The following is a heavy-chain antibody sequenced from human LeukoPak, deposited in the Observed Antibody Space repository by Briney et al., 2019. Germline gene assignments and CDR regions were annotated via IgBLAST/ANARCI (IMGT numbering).Heavy chain of an antibody. V-gene: IGHV1-8*01. Sequence: ASVKVSCKASGYTFTSYDINWVRQATGQGLEWMGWMNPNSGNTGYAQKFQGRVTMTRNTSISTAYMELSSLRSEDTAVYYCARESLYYDILTGHNYYYGMDVWGQGTTVTVSS. CDR1: GYTFTSYD. CDR3: ARESLYYDILTGHNYYYGMDV. D-gene: IGHD3-9*01. J-gene: IGHJ6*02. CDR2: MNPNSGNT.